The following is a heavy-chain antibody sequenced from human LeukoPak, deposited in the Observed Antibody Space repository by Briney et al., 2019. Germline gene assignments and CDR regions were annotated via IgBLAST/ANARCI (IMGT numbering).Heavy chain of an antibody. V-gene: IGHV3-7*03. CDR2: IRQDGSDK. Sequence: GGSLRLSCAASGFTFSAYWMSWVRQAPGKGLEWVANIRQDGSDKYYVDSVKGRFTISRDNAKNSLYLQMNSLRAEDTAVYYCARKTVVGSYFDYWGQGTPVTVSS. CDR1: GFTFSAYW. CDR3: ARKTVVGSYFDY. D-gene: IGHD4-23*01. J-gene: IGHJ4*02.